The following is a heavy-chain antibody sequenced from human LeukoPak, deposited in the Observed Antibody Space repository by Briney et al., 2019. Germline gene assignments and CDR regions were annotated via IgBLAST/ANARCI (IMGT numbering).Heavy chain of an antibody. CDR2: ISWNSGSI. J-gene: IGHJ4*02. D-gene: IGHD6-6*01. V-gene: IGHV3-9*03. Sequence: GGSLRLSCAASGFTFDDYAMHWVRHAPGKGLEWVSGISWNSGSIGYADSVKGRFTISRDNAKNSLYLQMNSLRAEDMALYYCAKDLYSSSSGYFDYWGQGTLVTVSS. CDR1: GFTFDDYA. CDR3: AKDLYSSSSGYFDY.